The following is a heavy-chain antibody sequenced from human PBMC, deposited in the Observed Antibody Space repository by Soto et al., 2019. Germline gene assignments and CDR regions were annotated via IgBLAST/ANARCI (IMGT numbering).Heavy chain of an antibody. J-gene: IGHJ4*02. CDR2: INQDESEK. D-gene: IGHD2-21*01. CDR1: GFSLSDYW. CDR3: ARDCRRADCPPKIGDF. Sequence: GGSLRLSCAASGFSLSDYWMSWVRQSPGKGLEWVANINQDESEKYFMDSVTGRFAISRDNAKNSLYLKMNRLRAEDTAVYYYARDCRRADCPPKIGDFWGPGPLDTVPS. V-gene: IGHV3-7*01.